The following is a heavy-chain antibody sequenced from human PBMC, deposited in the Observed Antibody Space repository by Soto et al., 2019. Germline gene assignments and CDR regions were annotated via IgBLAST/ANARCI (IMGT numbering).Heavy chain of an antibody. CDR3: AKDFPAHSSGWLVGAGNDY. V-gene: IGHV3-23*01. J-gene: IGHJ4*02. Sequence: EVQLLESGGALVQPGGSLRLSCAASGFTFTSNAMSWVRQAPGKGLEWVSTISGSGGTTYYADSVKGRFTISRDNSKNPLYLQMNSLRAEDTAVYYCAKDFPAHSSGWLVGAGNDYWGQGTLVTVSS. CDR2: ISGSGGTT. CDR1: GFTFTSNA. D-gene: IGHD6-19*01.